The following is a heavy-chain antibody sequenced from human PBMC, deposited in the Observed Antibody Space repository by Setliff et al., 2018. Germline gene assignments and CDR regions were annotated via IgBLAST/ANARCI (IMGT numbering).Heavy chain of an antibody. V-gene: IGHV4-59*01. J-gene: IGHJ4*02. CDR3: ARGGTYRYFDY. Sequence: PSGTLSLTCSVSGDSISAASIMAWIRQPPGKGLEFIGYVYYSGAAKYDPSLKSRVTMSVDTSKTQFSLKLNSMTTADTAVYYCARGGTYRYFDYWGQGTLVTVSS. CDR2: VYYSGAA. CDR1: GDSISAAS.